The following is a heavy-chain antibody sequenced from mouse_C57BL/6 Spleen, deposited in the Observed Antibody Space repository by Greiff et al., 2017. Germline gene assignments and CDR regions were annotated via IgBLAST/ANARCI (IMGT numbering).Heavy chain of an antibody. CDR3: ARPRWCAY. V-gene: IGHV5-17*01. Sequence: EVHLVESGGGLVKPGGSLKLSCAASGFTFSDYGMHWVRQAPEKGLEWVAYISSGSSTIYYEDTVKGRFTISRDNAKNTLFLLMTRQSSEDTAMYYCARPRWCAYWGQGTLVTVSA. CDR2: ISSGSSTI. J-gene: IGHJ3*01. CDR1: GFTFSDYG.